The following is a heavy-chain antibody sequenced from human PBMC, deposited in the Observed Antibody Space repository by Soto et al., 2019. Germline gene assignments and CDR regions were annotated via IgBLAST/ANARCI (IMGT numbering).Heavy chain of an antibody. Sequence: QITLKESGPPLVKPTQTLTLTCTFSGFSLSTSGVGVGWIRQPPGKALEWLALIYWDDDKRYSPSLKSRLTITKDTSKNQVVLTMTNMDPVDTATYYCAPTGIAVGAFDYWGQGTLVTVSS. D-gene: IGHD6-19*01. V-gene: IGHV2-5*02. CDR1: GFSLSTSGVG. CDR2: IYWDDDK. J-gene: IGHJ4*02. CDR3: APTGIAVGAFDY.